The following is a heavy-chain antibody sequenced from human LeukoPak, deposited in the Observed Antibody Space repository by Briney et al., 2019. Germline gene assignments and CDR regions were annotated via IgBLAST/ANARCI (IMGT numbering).Heavy chain of an antibody. Sequence: GASVKVSCKASGYTFTSYDINWVRQATGQGLEWMGWMNPNSGNTGYAQKFQGRVTMTRNTSISTAYMELSSLRSEDTAVYYCARMSERGYFDWLLYGPTHGAFDIWGQGTMVTVSS. CDR1: GYTFTSYD. CDR2: MNPNSGNT. CDR3: ARMSERGYFDWLLYGPTHGAFDI. V-gene: IGHV1-8*01. D-gene: IGHD3-9*01. J-gene: IGHJ3*02.